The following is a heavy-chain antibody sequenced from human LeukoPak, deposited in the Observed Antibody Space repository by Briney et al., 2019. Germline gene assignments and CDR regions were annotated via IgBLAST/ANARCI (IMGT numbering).Heavy chain of an antibody. CDR2: IKQDGSEK. CDR3: ARDSAGNDY. D-gene: IGHD6-13*01. V-gene: IGHV3-7*01. Sequence: GGSLRLSCAASGFTFSTYWMIGVRQAPGKGLEWVANIKQDGSEKYYVDSVKGRFTISRDNAKNSLYLQMNSLRAEDTAMYYCARDSAGNDYWGQGTLVTVSS. CDR1: GFTFSTYW. J-gene: IGHJ4*02.